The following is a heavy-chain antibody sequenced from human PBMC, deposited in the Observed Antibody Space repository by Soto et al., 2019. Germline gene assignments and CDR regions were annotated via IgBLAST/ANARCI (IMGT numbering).Heavy chain of an antibody. J-gene: IGHJ3*02. Sequence: SVKVSCKASGGTFSSYAISWVRQAPGQGLEWMGGIIPIFGTANYAQKFQGRVTITADESTSTAYMELSSLRSEDTAVYYCARAGAYYYDSSGFAAFAIWGQGTMVTVSS. D-gene: IGHD3-22*01. CDR3: ARAGAYYYDSSGFAAFAI. CDR2: IIPIFGTA. V-gene: IGHV1-69*13. CDR1: GGTFSSYA.